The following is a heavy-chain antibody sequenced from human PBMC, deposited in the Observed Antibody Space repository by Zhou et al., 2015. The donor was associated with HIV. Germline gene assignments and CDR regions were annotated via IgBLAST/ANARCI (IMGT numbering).Heavy chain of an antibody. Sequence: QVQLVQSGAEVKKPGSSVKVSCTGPRDTFNNYPISWVRQAPGQGLEWMGGIIPIFGTANYAQKFQGRVTITADESTSTAYMELSSLRSEDTAVYYCARGEWEPRLGYFDYWGQGTLVTVSS. D-gene: IGHD1-26*01. CDR1: RDTFNNYP. CDR3: ARGEWEPRLGYFDY. V-gene: IGHV1-69*01. CDR2: IIPIFGTA. J-gene: IGHJ4*02.